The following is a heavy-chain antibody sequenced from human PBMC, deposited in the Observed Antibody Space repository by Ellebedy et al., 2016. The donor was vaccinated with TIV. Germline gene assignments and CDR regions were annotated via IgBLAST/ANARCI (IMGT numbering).Heavy chain of an antibody. CDR1: GFSLNNSEEG. CDR3: AHRDSGRLRSSFDS. V-gene: IGHV2-5*02. CDR2: ISWDGGN. D-gene: IGHD1-26*01. J-gene: IGHJ4*02. Sequence: SGPTLVXPTQNLTLTCSFSGFSLNNSEEGVGWIRQPPGKALEWLALISWDGGNHFNPSLRGRLTITKDTSKNQVVLTMTNMDPVDTGTYYCAHRDSGRLRSSFDSWGQGILVTVSS.